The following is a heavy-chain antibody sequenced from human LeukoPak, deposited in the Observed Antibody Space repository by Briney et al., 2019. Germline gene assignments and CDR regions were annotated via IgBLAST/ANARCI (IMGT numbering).Heavy chain of an antibody. CDR3: ARTGHSSGYYSPDF. J-gene: IGHJ4*02. V-gene: IGHV3-74*01. Sequence: PGGSLRLSCAASGFTFSSYWMHWVRQAPGKGLVWVSLINSDGRRTNYADSVKGRFTISRDNAKSTLYLQMNSLRAEDTAVYYCARTGHSSGYYSPDFWGQGTLVTVSS. CDR2: INSDGRRT. CDR1: GFTFSSYW. D-gene: IGHD3-22*01.